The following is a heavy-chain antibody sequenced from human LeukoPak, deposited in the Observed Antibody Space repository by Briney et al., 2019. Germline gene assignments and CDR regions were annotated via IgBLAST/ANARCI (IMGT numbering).Heavy chain of an antibody. CDR3: ALVMTTVTKGPFDN. CDR1: GFTVSSNY. V-gene: IGHV3-66*01. J-gene: IGHJ4*02. D-gene: IGHD4-17*01. CDR2: IYSGGST. Sequence: PGGSLRLSCAASGFTVSSNYMSWVRQAPGKGLEWVSVIYSGGSTYYADSVKGRFTISRDNSKNTLYLQMNSLRAEDTAVYYCALVMTTVTKGPFDNWGQGTLVTVSS.